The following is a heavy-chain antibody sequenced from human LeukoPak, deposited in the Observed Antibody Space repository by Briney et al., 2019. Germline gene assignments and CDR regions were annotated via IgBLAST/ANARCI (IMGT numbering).Heavy chain of an antibody. CDR1: GFTFSSYA. Sequence: GGSLRLSCAASGFTFSSYAMSWVRQAPGKGLEWVSAISGSGGSTYYADSVEGRFTISRDNSKNTLYLQMNSLRAVDTAVYYCAKDPYSGSYYDYWGQGTLVTASS. CDR3: AKDPYSGSYYDY. J-gene: IGHJ4*02. D-gene: IGHD1-26*01. CDR2: ISGSGGST. V-gene: IGHV3-23*01.